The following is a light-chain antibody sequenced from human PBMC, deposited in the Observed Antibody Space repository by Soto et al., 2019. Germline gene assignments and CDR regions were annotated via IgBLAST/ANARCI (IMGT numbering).Light chain of an antibody. Sequence: QSALTQPASVSASPGQSITISCTGTGSDVGGYDYVSWFQQHPGKAPRLLIFDVSNRPSGVSDRFSGSRSGNTASLTISGLHAEDEADYYCNSFTSSSTLVFGTGTKLTVL. J-gene: IGLJ1*01. V-gene: IGLV2-14*01. CDR3: NSFTSSSTLV. CDR1: GSDVGGYDY. CDR2: DVS.